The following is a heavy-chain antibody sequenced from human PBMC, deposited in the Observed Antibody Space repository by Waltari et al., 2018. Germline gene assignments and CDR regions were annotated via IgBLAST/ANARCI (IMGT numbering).Heavy chain of an antibody. V-gene: IGHV4-34*01. D-gene: IGHD2-2*01. CDR2: INHSGST. CDR3: ARVLYCSSTSCYRPYYYYGMDV. Sequence: QVQLQQWGAGLLKPSETLSLTCAVYGGSFSGYYWSWIRQPPGKGLEWIGEINHSGSTNYNPSLKSRVTISVDTSKNQFSLKLSSVTAADTVVYYCARVLYCSSTSCYRPYYYYGMDVWGQGTTVTVSS. CDR1: GGSFSGYY. J-gene: IGHJ6*02.